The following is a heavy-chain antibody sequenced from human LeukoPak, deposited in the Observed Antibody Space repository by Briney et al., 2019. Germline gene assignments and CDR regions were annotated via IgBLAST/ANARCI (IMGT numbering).Heavy chain of an antibody. CDR2: INHSGST. Sequence: PSDTLSLTHAVYVGSFSGYYWSWIPQPPGKGLEGMGEINHSGSTNYSPSLKSRVTISVDTSKNQFSLKLSSVTAADTAVYYCARCLPAYGSGSYFYYFDYWGQGTLVTVSS. J-gene: IGHJ4*02. CDR1: VGSFSGYY. CDR3: ARCLPAYGSGSYFYYFDY. D-gene: IGHD3-10*01. V-gene: IGHV4-34*01.